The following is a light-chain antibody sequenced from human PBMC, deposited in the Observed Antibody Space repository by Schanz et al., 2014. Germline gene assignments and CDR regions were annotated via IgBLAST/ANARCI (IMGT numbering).Light chain of an antibody. CDR2: WAS. Sequence: DIVLTQSPDSLAVSLGERATINCKSSQSVLYSSNNKNYLAWFQQKPGQPPKLLIYWASTRDSGVPDRFSGSGSGTDFTLTISSLQAEDVAVYYCQQYYGTPPTFGQGTKVEIK. CDR3: QQYYGTPPT. V-gene: IGKV4-1*01. J-gene: IGKJ1*01. CDR1: QSVLYSSNNKNY.